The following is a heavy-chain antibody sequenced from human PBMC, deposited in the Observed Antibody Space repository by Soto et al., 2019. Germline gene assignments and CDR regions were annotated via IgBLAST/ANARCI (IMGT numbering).Heavy chain of an antibody. CDR1: GFTFSNYA. Sequence: GGSLRLSCTASGFTFSNYAINWVRLAPGKRLEWVSSVIGSGVNAFYADSVKGRFTISRDNSKNTVYLEMNSLRADDTAEYFCAKGSAFECKGAICYPFDHWGRGTLVTVSS. CDR2: VIGSGVNA. D-gene: IGHD3-10*01. CDR3: AKGSAFECKGAICYPFDH. J-gene: IGHJ4*02. V-gene: IGHV3-23*01.